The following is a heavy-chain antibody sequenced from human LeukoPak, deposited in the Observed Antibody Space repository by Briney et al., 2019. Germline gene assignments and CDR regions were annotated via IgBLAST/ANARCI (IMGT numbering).Heavy chain of an antibody. J-gene: IGHJ3*02. V-gene: IGHV3-74*01. D-gene: IGHD1-1*01. CDR3: ARWNYAFDI. CDR1: GLTFGSDW. CDR2: INFDGST. Sequence: PGGSPRLSCAASGLTFGSDWMHWVRQAPGKGLVWVLGINFDGSTKYADAVKGRFAISRDNAKNTLDLQMNSLSAEDTAIYYCARWNYAFDIWGQGTLVTVSS.